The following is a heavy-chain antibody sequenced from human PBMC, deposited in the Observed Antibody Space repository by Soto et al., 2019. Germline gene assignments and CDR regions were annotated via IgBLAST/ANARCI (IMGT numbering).Heavy chain of an antibody. D-gene: IGHD4-17*01. CDR3: ARAMSYGDYKYYYYYGMDV. CDR1: GFTFSSYG. CDR2: IWYDGSNK. Sequence: PGGSLRLSCAASGFTFSSYGMHWVRQAPGKGLEWVAVIWYDGSNKYYADSVKGRFTISRDNSKNTLYLQMNSLRAEDTAVYYCARAMSYGDYKYYYYYGMDVWGQGTTVTVSS. V-gene: IGHV3-33*01. J-gene: IGHJ6*02.